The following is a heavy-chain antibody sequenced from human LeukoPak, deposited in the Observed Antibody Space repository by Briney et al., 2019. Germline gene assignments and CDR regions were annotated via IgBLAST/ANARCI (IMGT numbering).Heavy chain of an antibody. Sequence: ASVKVSCKASGYTFTIYYIYWVRQAPGQGLEWMGIISPSGGSTGYSQKFQGRVTMTRDTSTSTVYMELSSLRSEDTAVYYCARSPLVSGGYDLAYNYYGMDVWGQGTTVIVSS. V-gene: IGHV1-46*01. CDR1: GYTFTIYY. CDR3: ARSPLVSGGYDLAYNYYGMDV. D-gene: IGHD5-12*01. J-gene: IGHJ6*02. CDR2: ISPSGGST.